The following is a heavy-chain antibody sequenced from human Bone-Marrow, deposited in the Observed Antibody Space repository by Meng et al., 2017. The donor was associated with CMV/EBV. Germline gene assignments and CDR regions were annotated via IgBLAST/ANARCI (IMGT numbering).Heavy chain of an antibody. CDR3: ATFKQQSVGGTYWYSDL. D-gene: IGHD6-13*01. CDR2: IHRDGNP. V-gene: IGHV3-66*02. Sequence: GGSLRLSCAASGLTVSGNDMTWVRQAPGKGLEWVSLIHRDGNPYYGDSVKGRFTSSRDSSMNTLYLQMNSLKTEDTAVYYCATFKQQSVGGTYWYSDLWGRGTLVTVSS. J-gene: IGHJ2*01. CDR1: GLTVSGND.